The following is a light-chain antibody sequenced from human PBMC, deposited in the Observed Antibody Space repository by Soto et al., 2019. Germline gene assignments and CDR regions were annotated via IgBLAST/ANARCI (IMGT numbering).Light chain of an antibody. J-gene: IGLJ1*01. CDR3: SLYTSENTYV. CDR1: STDFVSYNR. Sequence: QSALTQPPSVSGSPGQSVTISCTGTSTDFVSYNRVSWYQQPPGTAPKLIIYEASNRPSGVPDRFSGSKSGNTASLTNSGLQAADEADYYCSLYTSENTYVFGTGTKVTVL. CDR2: EAS. V-gene: IGLV2-18*01.